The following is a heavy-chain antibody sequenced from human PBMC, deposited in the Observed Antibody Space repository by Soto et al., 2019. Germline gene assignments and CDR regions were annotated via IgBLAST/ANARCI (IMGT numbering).Heavy chain of an antibody. D-gene: IGHD7-27*01. CDR2: INHSGST. CDR1: DFSISSGHY. J-gene: IGHJ6*02. Sequence: SETLSLTCAVSDFSISSGHYWSWIRQPPGKGLEWIGEINHSGSTNYNPSLKSRVTISVDTSKNQFSLKLSSVTAADTAVYYCARGLSWGRYYYYYGMDVWGQGTTVTVSS. V-gene: IGHV4-34*01. CDR3: ARGLSWGRYYYYYGMDV.